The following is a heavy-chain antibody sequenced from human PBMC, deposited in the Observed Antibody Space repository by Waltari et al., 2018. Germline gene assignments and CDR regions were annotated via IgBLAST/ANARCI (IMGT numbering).Heavy chain of an antibody. J-gene: IGHJ4*02. CDR3: ARRYSSGWYFDY. CDR1: GGSISSSSSY. CDR2: IYYSGST. Sequence: QLQLQESGPGLVKPSETLSLTCTVSGGSISSSSSYWGWIRQPPGKGLEWIGSIYYSGSTYYNPSLKSRVTISVDTSKNQFSLKLSSVTAADTAVYYCARRYSSGWYFDYWGQGTLVTVSS. D-gene: IGHD6-19*01. V-gene: IGHV4-39*01.